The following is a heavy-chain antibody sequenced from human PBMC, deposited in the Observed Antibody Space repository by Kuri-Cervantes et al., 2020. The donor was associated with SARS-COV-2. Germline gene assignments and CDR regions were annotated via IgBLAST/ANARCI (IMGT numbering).Heavy chain of an antibody. CDR3: AKEGSISALGGWFDP. V-gene: IGHV3-23*01. D-gene: IGHD1-26*01. CDR1: GFTFSSYA. CDR2: VNDGDGST. Sequence: GGSLRLSCAASGFTFSSYAMSWVRQAPGKGLEWVSTVNDGDGSTYYADSVKGRFTISRDNSKNTLYLQMNSLRAEDTAVYYCAKEGSISALGGWFDPWGQGTLVTVSS. J-gene: IGHJ5*02.